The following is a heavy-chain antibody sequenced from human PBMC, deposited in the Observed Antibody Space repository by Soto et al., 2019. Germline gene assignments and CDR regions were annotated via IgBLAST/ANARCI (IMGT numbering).Heavy chain of an antibody. V-gene: IGHV3-30-3*01. CDR2: ISYDGSNK. CDR1: GFTFSSCA. J-gene: IGHJ6*02. D-gene: IGHD4-4*01. Sequence: VQLVESGGGVVQPGRSLRLSCAASGFTFSSCAMHWVRQAPGKGLEWVAVISYDGSNKYYADSVKGRFTISRDNSKNTLYLQMNSLRAEDTAVYYCAREAPDYNLSPGMDVWGQGTTVTVSS. CDR3: AREAPDYNLSPGMDV.